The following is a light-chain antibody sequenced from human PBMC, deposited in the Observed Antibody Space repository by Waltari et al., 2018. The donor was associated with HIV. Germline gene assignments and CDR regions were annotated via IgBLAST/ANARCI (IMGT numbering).Light chain of an antibody. J-gene: IGLJ1*01. CDR1: SSNIGSKT. V-gene: IGLV1-44*01. CDR3: ASWDDGLNVPNYV. Sequence: QSVLTQPPSVSGTPGQPVTISCSGSSSNIGSKTVNWYQQLPGKAPKILIYSNNPLPSGATERFVGSKSGTAASLAISGLHAEAEANYYCASWDDGLNVPNYVFGAGTQVTVL. CDR2: SNN.